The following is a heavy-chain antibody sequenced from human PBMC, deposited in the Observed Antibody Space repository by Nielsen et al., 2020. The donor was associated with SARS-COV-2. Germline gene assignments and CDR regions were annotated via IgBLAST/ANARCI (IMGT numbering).Heavy chain of an antibody. V-gene: IGHV3-74*01. CDR2: INSDGSST. CDR1: GFTFSSYW. J-gene: IGHJ4*02. D-gene: IGHD3-10*01. CDR3: AREDLYYYGSGSYI. Sequence: GESLKISCAASGFTFSSYWMHWVRQAPGKGLVWVSRINSDGSSTSYADSVKGRFTISRDNAKNTLYLQMNSLRAEDTAVYYCAREDLYYYGSGSYIWGQGTLVTVSS.